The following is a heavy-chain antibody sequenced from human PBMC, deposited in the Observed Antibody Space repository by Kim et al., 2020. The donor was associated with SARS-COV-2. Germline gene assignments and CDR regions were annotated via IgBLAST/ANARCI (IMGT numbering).Heavy chain of an antibody. Sequence: RFTISRDNSKNTLYLQMNSLRAEDTAVYYCAKDWDYGSGSPKYYYYGMDVWGQGTTVTVSS. CDR3: AKDWDYGSGSPKYYYYGMDV. D-gene: IGHD3-10*01. V-gene: IGHV3-23*01. J-gene: IGHJ6*02.